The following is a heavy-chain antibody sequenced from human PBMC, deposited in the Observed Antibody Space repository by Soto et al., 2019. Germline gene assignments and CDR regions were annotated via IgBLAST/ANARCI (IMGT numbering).Heavy chain of an antibody. Sequence: GGFLRLSCAASGFTFSNAWMSWVRQAPGKGLEWVGRIKSKTDGGTTDYAAPVKGRFTISRDDSKNTLYLQMNSLKTEDTAVYYCTTAGYCGGDCYYLDPWGQGTLVTVSS. CDR1: GFTFSNAW. D-gene: IGHD2-21*01. CDR2: IKSKTDGGTT. J-gene: IGHJ5*02. V-gene: IGHV3-15*01. CDR3: TTAGYCGGDCYYLDP.